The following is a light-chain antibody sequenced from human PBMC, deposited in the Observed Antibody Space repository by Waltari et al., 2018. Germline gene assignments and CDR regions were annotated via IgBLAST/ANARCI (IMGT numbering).Light chain of an antibody. CDR2: LGS. V-gene: IGKV2-28*01. CDR1: QSLLHSNGYNY. Sequence: DIVMTQSPLSLPVTPGEPASISCRSSQSLLHSNGYNYLDWYLQKPGQSPQLLIYLGSNRASGVPDRFSGSGLGTDFTLKISRVEAEDVGVYYCMQSLQALWTFGQGTKVEIK. J-gene: IGKJ1*01. CDR3: MQSLQALWT.